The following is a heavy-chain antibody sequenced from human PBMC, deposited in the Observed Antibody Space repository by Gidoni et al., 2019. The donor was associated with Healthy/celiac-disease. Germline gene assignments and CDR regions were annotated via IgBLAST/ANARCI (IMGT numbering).Heavy chain of an antibody. CDR3: ARAKGVAVEKNYGMDV. CDR1: GSTFTSYG. Sequence: QVQLVQSGAEVKKPGASAKVSCKASGSTFTSYGITWVRQAPGQGLEWMGWINTYNGNTNYAQNLQGRVTMTTDTSTSTTYMELRSLRSDDTAVYYCARAKGVAVEKNYGMDVWGQGTTVTVSS. V-gene: IGHV1-18*01. J-gene: IGHJ6*02. CDR2: INTYNGNT. D-gene: IGHD6-19*01.